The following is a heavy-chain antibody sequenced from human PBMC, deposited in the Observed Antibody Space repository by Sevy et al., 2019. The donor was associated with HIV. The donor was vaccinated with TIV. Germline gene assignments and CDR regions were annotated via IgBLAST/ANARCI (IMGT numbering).Heavy chain of an antibody. CDR3: ARPHTSGWTRFEH. CDR2: VHNGGST. D-gene: IGHD6-19*01. V-gene: IGHV4-59*01. CDR1: GDSITSYY. J-gene: IGHJ4*02. Sequence: SETLSLTCTVSGDSITSYYWAWIRQPPGKGLEWIGNVHNGGSTNYNPSLKCRLTISVDTTNNQFSLKLGSVTVADTAVYFCARPHTSGWTRFEHWGQGILVTVSS.